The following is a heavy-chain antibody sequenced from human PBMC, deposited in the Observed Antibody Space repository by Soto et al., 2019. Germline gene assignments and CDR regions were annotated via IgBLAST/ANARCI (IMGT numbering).Heavy chain of an antibody. D-gene: IGHD3-10*01. J-gene: IGHJ6*02. CDR2: ISAYNGNT. CDR3: AREPLYGSGSYYGWGYYYGTDV. CDR1: GYTFTSYG. Sequence: ASVKVSCKASGYTFTSYGISWVRQAPGQGLEWMGWISAYNGNTNYAQKLQGRVTMTTDTSTSTAYMELRSLRSDDTAVYYCAREPLYGSGSYYGWGYYYGTDVWGQGTTVTVSS. V-gene: IGHV1-18*04.